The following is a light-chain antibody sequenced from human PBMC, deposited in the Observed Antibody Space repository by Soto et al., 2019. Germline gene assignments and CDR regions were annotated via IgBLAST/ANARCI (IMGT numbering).Light chain of an antibody. CDR2: KAS. V-gene: IGKV1-5*03. CDR3: HQYHSYWT. CDR1: QSIVSW. Sequence: DIQMTQSPSTLSALVGDRVTITCRASQSIVSWLAWYQQKPGKVPKLLIYKASTLQNGVPSRFSGSGSGTEFILTISSLQPDDFATYYCHQYHSYWTFGQGTKVEIK. J-gene: IGKJ1*01.